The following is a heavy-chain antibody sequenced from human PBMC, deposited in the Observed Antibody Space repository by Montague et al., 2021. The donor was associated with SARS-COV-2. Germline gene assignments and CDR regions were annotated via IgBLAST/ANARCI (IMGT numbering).Heavy chain of an antibody. CDR1: GVSISSGSYY. D-gene: IGHD3-22*01. J-gene: IGHJ4*02. V-gene: IGHV4-61*01. Sequence: SETLSLTCSVSGVSISSGSYYRSWVRQPPGKGLEWIGYVYHTGSTNYNPSLKSRVTLSIDTSKNQFSLNLASVTAADTAVYYCVREKCYFDDSGSKWGQGTLVTV. CDR2: VYHTGST. CDR3: VREKCYFDDSGSK.